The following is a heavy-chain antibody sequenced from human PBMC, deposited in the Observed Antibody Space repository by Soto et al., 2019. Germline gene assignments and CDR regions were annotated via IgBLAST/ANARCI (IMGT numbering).Heavy chain of an antibody. CDR1: GFTFSSYA. V-gene: IGHV3-23*01. CDR2: ISGSGGST. J-gene: IGHJ4*02. D-gene: IGHD3-3*01. Sequence: GGSLRLSCAASGFTFSSYAMSWVRQAPGKGLEWVSAISGSGGSTYYADSVKGRFTISRDNSKNTLYLQMNSLRAEDTAVYYCAKDRASFGVVINGVDYWGQGTLVTVSS. CDR3: AKDRASFGVVINGVDY.